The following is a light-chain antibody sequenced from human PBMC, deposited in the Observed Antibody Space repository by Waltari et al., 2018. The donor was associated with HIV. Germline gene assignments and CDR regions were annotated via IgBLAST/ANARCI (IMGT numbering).Light chain of an antibody. CDR3: SSYTSSSTLNWV. Sequence: QSALTQPASVSGSPGQSITISCTGTSSDVGGYNYVSWYKQHSGKHPILSLYEVSKRPSWFSNRFSGSKSGNTASLTISGLQAEAEADYYCSSYTSSSTLNWVFGGGTKLTVL. J-gene: IGLJ3*02. V-gene: IGLV2-14*01. CDR1: SSDVGGYNY. CDR2: EVS.